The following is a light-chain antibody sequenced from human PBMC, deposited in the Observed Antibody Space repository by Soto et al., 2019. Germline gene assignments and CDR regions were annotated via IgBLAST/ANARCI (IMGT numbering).Light chain of an antibody. Sequence: QSVLTQPPSVSGAPGQRVTISCTGSSSNIGAGSDVHWYQQLPGTAPKLLIYDNSNRPSGVPDRFSGSKSGTSASLAITGLRAEEGADYYCQSYESTLGGSVFGGGTKLPVL. CDR2: DNS. V-gene: IGLV1-40*01. CDR3: QSYESTLGGSV. CDR1: SSNIGAGSD. J-gene: IGLJ2*01.